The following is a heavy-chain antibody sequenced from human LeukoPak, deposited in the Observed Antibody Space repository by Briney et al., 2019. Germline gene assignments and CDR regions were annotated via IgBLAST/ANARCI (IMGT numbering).Heavy chain of an antibody. CDR1: GFTFSSYE. V-gene: IGHV3-48*03. Sequence: QPGGSLRLSCAASGFTFSSYEMNWVRQAPGKGLEWASFITSSGNTMYYADSVKGRFTISRDNAKNSLYLQMNSLRADDTAVYYCARLRSKYWFDPWGQGTLVTVSS. CDR3: ARLRSKYWFDP. D-gene: IGHD4-11*01. J-gene: IGHJ5*02. CDR2: ITSSGNTM.